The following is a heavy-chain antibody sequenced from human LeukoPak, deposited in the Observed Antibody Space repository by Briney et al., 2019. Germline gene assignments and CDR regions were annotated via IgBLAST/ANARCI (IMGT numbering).Heavy chain of an antibody. CDR3: AKSLPGIAAQ. D-gene: IGHD6-6*01. CDR2: MDPNSGNT. V-gene: IGHV1-8*01. CDR1: GDTLTTYD. Sequence: ASVQVSCKASGDTLTTYDFNWVRQAPGQGLEWMGWMDPNSGNTGYSQKFQGRVTMTRNTSINTAYMGLSSLTSEDTAVYYCAKSLPGIAAQWGQGTLVIVSS. J-gene: IGHJ4*02.